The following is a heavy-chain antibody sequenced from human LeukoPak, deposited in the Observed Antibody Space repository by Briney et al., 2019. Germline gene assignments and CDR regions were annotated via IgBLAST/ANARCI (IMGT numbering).Heavy chain of an antibody. V-gene: IGHV4-59*01. J-gene: IGHJ5*02. CDR1: GGSISSYY. CDR3: AREGEYDSSGYYYGGGGWFDP. CDR2: IYYSGST. D-gene: IGHD3-22*01. Sequence: KPSEALSLTCTVSGGSISSYYWSWIRQPPGKGLEWIGYIYYSGSTNYNPSLKSRVTISVDTSKNQFSLKLSSVTAADTAVYYCAREGEYDSSGYYYGGGGWFDPWGQGTLVTVSS.